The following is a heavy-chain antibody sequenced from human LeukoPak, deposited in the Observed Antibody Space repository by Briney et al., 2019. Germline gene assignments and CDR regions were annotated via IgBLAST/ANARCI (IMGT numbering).Heavy chain of an antibody. CDR3: ARAEGGWIDY. J-gene: IGHJ4*02. D-gene: IGHD3-16*01. CDR2: IDPSDSYT. V-gene: IGHV5-10-1*01. Sequence: GESLKISCKGSGYSFTSYWISWARQMPGKGLEWMGRIDPSDSYTNYSPSFQGHVTISADKSISTAYPQWSSLKASDTAMYYCARAEGGWIDYWGQGTLVTVSS. CDR1: GYSFTSYW.